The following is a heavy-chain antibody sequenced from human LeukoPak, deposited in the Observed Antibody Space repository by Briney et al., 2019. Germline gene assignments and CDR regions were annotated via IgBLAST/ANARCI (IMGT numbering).Heavy chain of an antibody. Sequence: PGGSLRLSCAASGFTFSSYRMSWVRQAPGKGLEWVAVISYDGSSKYYADSVKGRFTISRDNSKNTLYLQMNSLRAEDTAVYYCARDLLRFPADYWGQGTLVTVSS. D-gene: IGHD3-10*02. CDR2: ISYDGSSK. V-gene: IGHV3-30*03. CDR1: GFTFSSYR. CDR3: ARDLLRFPADY. J-gene: IGHJ4*02.